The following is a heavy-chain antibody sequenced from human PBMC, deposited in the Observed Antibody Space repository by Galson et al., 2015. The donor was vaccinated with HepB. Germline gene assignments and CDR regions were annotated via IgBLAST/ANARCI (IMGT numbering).Heavy chain of an antibody. CDR3: ARENLAAENIDS. Sequence: SLRLSCAASGFTFSTFALHWVRQAPGKGLEWLAVIAFDGTNDYYADSVRGRFTISRDNSKNTLYLQMNSLRAEDTAVYYCARENLAAENIDSWGQGALVTVSS. CDR2: IAFDGTND. V-gene: IGHV3-30-3*01. D-gene: IGHD6-13*01. J-gene: IGHJ4*02. CDR1: GFTFSTFA.